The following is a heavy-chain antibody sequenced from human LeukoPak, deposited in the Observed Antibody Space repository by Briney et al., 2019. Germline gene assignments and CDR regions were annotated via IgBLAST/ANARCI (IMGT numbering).Heavy chain of an antibody. J-gene: IGHJ4*02. D-gene: IGHD1-26*01. CDR1: GGSFSGYY. CDR3: ARGTRSYRFDY. CDR2: INHSGST. V-gene: IGHV4-34*01. Sequence: SETLSLTCAVYGGSFSGYYWSWIRQPPGKGLEWIGEINHSGSTNYNPSLKSRVTISVDTSKNQFSLKLSSVTAADTAVYYCARGTRSYRFDYWGRGTLVTVSS.